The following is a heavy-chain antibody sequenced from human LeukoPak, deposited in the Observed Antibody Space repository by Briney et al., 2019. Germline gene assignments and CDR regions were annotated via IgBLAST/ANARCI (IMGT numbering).Heavy chain of an antibody. Sequence: GGSLRLSCAASGLTFSSYSMNWVRQAPGKGLEWVSYISSSSSTIYYADSVKGRFTISRDNAKNSLYLQMNSLRAEDTAVYYCVPIVVVPAAILPFDYWGQGTLVTVSS. D-gene: IGHD2-2*02. CDR1: GLTFSSYS. CDR2: ISSSSSTI. J-gene: IGHJ4*02. V-gene: IGHV3-48*04. CDR3: VPIVVVPAAILPFDY.